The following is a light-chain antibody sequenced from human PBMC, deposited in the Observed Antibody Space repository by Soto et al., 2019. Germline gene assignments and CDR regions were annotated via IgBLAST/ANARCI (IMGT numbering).Light chain of an antibody. CDR2: AAS. CDR1: QSISSY. J-gene: IGKJ5*01. Sequence: DIQMTQSPSSLSASVGDRVTITCRASQSISSYLNWYQQKPRKAPKLLIYAASSLQSGVPSRFSGSGSGTDFTLTISSRQPEDFGTYFCLQSYSNPSDLDQVPRLDIX. CDR3: LQSYSNPSD. V-gene: IGKV1-39*01.